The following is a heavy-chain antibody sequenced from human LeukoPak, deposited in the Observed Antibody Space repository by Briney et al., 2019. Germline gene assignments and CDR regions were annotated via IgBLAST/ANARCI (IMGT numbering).Heavy chain of an antibody. J-gene: IGHJ5*02. D-gene: IGHD5-18*01. CDR2: ISSSSSTI. CDR3: ASLDTAMSP. Sequence: GGSLRLSCAASGFTFSSYWMHWVRQAPGKGLEWVSYISSSSSTIYYADSVKGRFTISRDNAKNSLYLEMNSLRAEDTAVYYCASLDTAMSPWGQGTLVTVSS. V-gene: IGHV3-48*04. CDR1: GFTFSSYW.